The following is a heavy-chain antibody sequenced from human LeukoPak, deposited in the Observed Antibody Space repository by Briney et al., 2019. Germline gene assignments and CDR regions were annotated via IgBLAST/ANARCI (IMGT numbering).Heavy chain of an antibody. Sequence: SETLSLTCAVSGGSISSSNWWSWVRQPPGKGLEWIGEIYHSGSTNYNPSLKRRVTISVDKSRNQFSLKLSSVTAADTAVYYCARARYSSGWYGAFDIWGQGTMVTVSS. CDR1: GGSISSSNW. J-gene: IGHJ3*02. CDR2: IYHSGST. CDR3: ARARYSSGWYGAFDI. V-gene: IGHV4-4*02. D-gene: IGHD6-19*01.